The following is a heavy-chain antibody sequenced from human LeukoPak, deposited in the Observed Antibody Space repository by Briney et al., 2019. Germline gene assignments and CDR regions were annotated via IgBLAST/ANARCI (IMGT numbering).Heavy chain of an antibody. CDR1: GFAVSSNY. CDR3: AIRKSGNAIDY. V-gene: IGHV3-66*01. J-gene: IGHJ4*02. D-gene: IGHD5-12*01. CDR2: IYSGGGT. Sequence: GGSLTLSCAASGFAVSSNYMSWVRQAPGKGLEWVAVIYSGGGTNYADSVKGRFTISRDNSKNTLYLLMNSLRAEDTAVYYCAIRKSGNAIDYWGQGTLVTVSS.